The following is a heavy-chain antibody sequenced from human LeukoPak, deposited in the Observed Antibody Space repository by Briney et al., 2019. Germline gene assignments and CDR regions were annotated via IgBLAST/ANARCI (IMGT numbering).Heavy chain of an antibody. CDR1: GFTFSRYW. CDR3: ARAPNRVQNWVDC. Sequence: PGGSLRLSCAASGFTFSRYWMSWVRQAPGKGPEWVANMKEDGSEKYYVDSVKSRFTISRDNAKNSLYLQMNSLRAEDMAVYYCARAPNRVQNWVDCWGQGTLVTVSS. J-gene: IGHJ4*02. CDR2: MKEDGSEK. V-gene: IGHV3-7*01. D-gene: IGHD7-27*01.